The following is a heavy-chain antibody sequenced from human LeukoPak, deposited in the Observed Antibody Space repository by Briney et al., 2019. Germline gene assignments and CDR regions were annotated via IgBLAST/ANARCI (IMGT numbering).Heavy chain of an antibody. J-gene: IGHJ4*02. Sequence: KPSETLSLTCGVYGGSYRGYYWTWIRQPPEKTLEWIGEINHNGVPNYSPSLKSRVTILIDTSKNQFSLKTSSVTAADTAVYYCARGPDGGWPSGEYWGEGTLVTVSS. CDR1: GGSYRGYY. V-gene: IGHV4-34*01. CDR2: INHNGVP. CDR3: ARGPDGGWPSGEY. D-gene: IGHD6-19*01.